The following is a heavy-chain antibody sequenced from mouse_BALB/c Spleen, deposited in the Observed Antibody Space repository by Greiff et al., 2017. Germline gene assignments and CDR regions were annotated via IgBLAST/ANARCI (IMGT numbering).Heavy chain of an antibody. J-gene: IGHJ3*01. CDR1: GYTFTSYW. V-gene: IGHV1-5*01. CDR2: IYPGNSDT. CDR3: THYDYDSFDY. Sequence: EVQLQQSGTVLARPGASVKMSCKASGYTFTSYWMHWVKQRPGQGLEWIGAIYPGNSDTSYNQKFKGKAKLTAVTSTSTAYMELSSLTNEDSAVYYCTHYDYDSFDYWGQGTLVTVSA. D-gene: IGHD2-4*01.